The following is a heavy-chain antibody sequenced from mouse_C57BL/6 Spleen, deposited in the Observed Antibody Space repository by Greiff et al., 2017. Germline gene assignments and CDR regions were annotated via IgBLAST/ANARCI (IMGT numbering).Heavy chain of an antibody. V-gene: IGHV1-52*01. CDR1: GYTFTSYW. CDR3: ARPYGSSYHYFDY. J-gene: IGHJ2*01. D-gene: IGHD1-1*01. Sequence: VQLQQSGAELAKPGASVKLSCKASGYTFTSYWMHWVKQRPIQGLEWIGNIDPSDSETHYNQKFKDKATLTVDKSSSTAYMQLSSLTSEDSAVYYGARPYGSSYHYFDYWGQGTTLTVSS. CDR2: IDPSDSET.